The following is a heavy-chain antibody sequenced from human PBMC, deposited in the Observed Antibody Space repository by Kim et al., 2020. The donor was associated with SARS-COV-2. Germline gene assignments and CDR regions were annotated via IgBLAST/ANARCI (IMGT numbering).Heavy chain of an antibody. J-gene: IGHJ5*02. CDR3: ARPGRDVWSGYFTRRWIDT. V-gene: IGHV3-30*03. CDR2: ISYDGSKT. D-gene: IGHD3-3*01. CDR1: GFSFNNYG. Sequence: GGSLRLSCAASGFSFNNYGMHWVRQAPGKGLEWVALISYDGSKTYYADTVKGRFTISRDNSRSTLYLQMDSLRPEDTAIYYCARPGRDVWSGYFTRRWIDTGGQGPVVTVSS.